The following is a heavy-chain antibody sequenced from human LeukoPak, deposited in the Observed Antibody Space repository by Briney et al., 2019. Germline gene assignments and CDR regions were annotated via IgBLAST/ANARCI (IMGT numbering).Heavy chain of an antibody. J-gene: IGHJ6*03. V-gene: IGHV5-51*01. CDR1: GYSFTSYW. Sequence: GESLKISCKGSGYSFTSYWIGWVRQMPGKGLGWMGIIYPGDSDTRYSPSFQGQVPISADKSISTAYLQWSSLKASDTAMYYCARGGSTLDYYMDVWGKGTTVTVSS. D-gene: IGHD2-2*01. CDR2: IYPGDSDT. CDR3: ARGGSTLDYYMDV.